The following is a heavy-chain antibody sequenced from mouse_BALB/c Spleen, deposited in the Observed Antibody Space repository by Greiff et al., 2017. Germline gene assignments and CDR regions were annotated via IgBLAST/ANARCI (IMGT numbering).Heavy chain of an antibody. CDR1: GYTFTSYW. J-gene: IGHJ4*01. V-gene: IGHV1-7*01. CDR2: INPSTGYT. CDR3: ARWRYGVAMDY. D-gene: IGHD2-14*01. Sequence: VQLQQSGAELAKPGASVKMSCKASGYTFTSYWMHWVKQRPGQGLEWIGYINPSTGYTEYNQKFKDKATLTADKSSSTAYMQLSSLTSEDSAVYYFARWRYGVAMDYGGQGTSVTVSS.